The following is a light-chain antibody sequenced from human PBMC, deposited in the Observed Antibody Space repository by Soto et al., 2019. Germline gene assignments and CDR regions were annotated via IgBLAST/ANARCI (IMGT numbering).Light chain of an antibody. CDR1: NIGSKS. CDR3: QVWDSSSDPVV. CDR2: YDT. V-gene: IGLV3-21*04. Sequence: SYELTQPPSVSVAPGETARITCGENNIGSKSVHWYQQKPGQAPVLVIYYDTDRPSGIPERFSGSNSGDTATLTISRVEAGDEADYYCQVWDSSSDPVVFGGGTKLTVL. J-gene: IGLJ2*01.